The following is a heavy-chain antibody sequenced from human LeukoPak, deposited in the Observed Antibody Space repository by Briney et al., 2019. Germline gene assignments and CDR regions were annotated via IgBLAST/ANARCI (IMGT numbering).Heavy chain of an antibody. J-gene: IGHJ4*02. CDR3: ARDRYTRGWIEAHFDL. V-gene: IGHV3-23*01. CDR1: GFTVSSNY. CDR2: ISGSGDRT. Sequence: HPGGSLRLSCAASGFTVSSNYMSWVRQAPGKGLEWVSIISGSGDRTYYADSVKGRFTISRNNSKNTLYLQMNSLRDEDTAVYFCARDRYTRGWIEAHFDLWGQGTLVTVSS. D-gene: IGHD6-19*01.